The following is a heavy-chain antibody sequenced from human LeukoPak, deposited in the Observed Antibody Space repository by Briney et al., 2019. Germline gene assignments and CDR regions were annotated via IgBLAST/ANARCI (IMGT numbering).Heavy chain of an antibody. D-gene: IGHD6-6*01. CDR3: AREYSSSYRIDY. V-gene: IGHV3-74*01. CDR2: INTDGSST. CDR1: GFTFSIYW. Sequence: PGGSLRLSCAASGFTFSIYWMHWVRQGPGKGLVWVSRINTDGSSTTYADSVKGRFTISRDNAKNTLYLQMNSLRAEDTAVYYCAREYSSSYRIDYWGQGTLVTVSS. J-gene: IGHJ4*02.